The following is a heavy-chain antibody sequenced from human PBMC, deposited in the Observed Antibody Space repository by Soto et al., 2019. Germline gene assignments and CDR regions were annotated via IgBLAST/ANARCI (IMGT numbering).Heavy chain of an antibody. Sequence: PGESLKISCKGPGYSFTSYWIGWVRQMPGKGLEWMGIIYPGDSDTRYSPSFQGQVTISADKSISTAYLQWSSLKASDTAMYYCARTSAAGKYYYGMDVWSQVTTVTVSS. CDR1: GYSFTSYW. V-gene: IGHV5-51*01. J-gene: IGHJ6*02. CDR3: ARTSAAGKYYYGMDV. CDR2: IYPGDSDT. D-gene: IGHD6-13*01.